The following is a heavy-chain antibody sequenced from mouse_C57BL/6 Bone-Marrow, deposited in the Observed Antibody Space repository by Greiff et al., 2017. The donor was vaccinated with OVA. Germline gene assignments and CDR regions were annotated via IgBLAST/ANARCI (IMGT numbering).Heavy chain of an antibody. CDR3: ARPYYGSSYGFAY. D-gene: IGHD1-1*01. CDR1: GYTFTSYT. Sequence: QVQLKESGAELARPGASVKMSCKASGYTFTSYTMHWVKQRPGQGLEWIGYINPSSGYTKYNQKFKDKATLTADKSSSTAYMQLSSLTSEDSAVYYCARPYYGSSYGFAYWGQGTLVTVSA. CDR2: INPSSGYT. J-gene: IGHJ3*01. V-gene: IGHV1-4*01.